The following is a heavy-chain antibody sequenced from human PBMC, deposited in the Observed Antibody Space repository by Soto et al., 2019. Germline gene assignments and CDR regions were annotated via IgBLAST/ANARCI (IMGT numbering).Heavy chain of an antibody. J-gene: IGHJ4*02. CDR2: ISYDGRVK. D-gene: IGHD3-16*02. CDR1: GFTFSDYP. Sequence: QVQLVESGGGVVQPGRSLSLSCAASGFTFSDYPMQWVRQAPGKGLEWVAVISYDGRVKYYVDSVKGRFTISRDDSKNTVYQQINSLRVDDTAVYYCARDFIAGAPDYFDYWGQGTLGTVSS. CDR3: ARDFIAGAPDYFDY. V-gene: IGHV3-30*04.